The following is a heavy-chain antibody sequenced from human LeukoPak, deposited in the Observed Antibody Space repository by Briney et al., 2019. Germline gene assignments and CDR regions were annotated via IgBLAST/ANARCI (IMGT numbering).Heavy chain of an antibody. CDR1: GGSISSYY. D-gene: IGHD3-22*01. V-gene: IGHV4-59*01. J-gene: IGHJ4*02. CDR3: TRVAYYYDSSGYRFDY. Sequence: PSETLSLTCTVSGGSISSYYWSWIRQPPGKGLEWIGYIYYSGSTNYNPSLKSRVTISVDTSKNQFSLKLNSVTAADTAVYYCTRVAYYYDSSGYRFDYWGQGTLVTVSS. CDR2: IYYSGST.